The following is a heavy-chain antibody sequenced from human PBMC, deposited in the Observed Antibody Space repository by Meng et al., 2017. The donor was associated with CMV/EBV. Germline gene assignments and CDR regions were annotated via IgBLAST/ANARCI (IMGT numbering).Heavy chain of an antibody. J-gene: IGHJ4*02. CDR3: ARTSARGTFDY. CDR2: IYYSGST. Sequence: GSLRLSCTVSGGSISSYYWSWIRQPPGKGLEWIGYIYYSGSTNYNPSLKSRVTISVDTSKNQFSLKLSSVTAADTAVYYCARTSARGTFDYWGQGTLVTVS. CDR1: GGSISSYY. V-gene: IGHV4-59*01.